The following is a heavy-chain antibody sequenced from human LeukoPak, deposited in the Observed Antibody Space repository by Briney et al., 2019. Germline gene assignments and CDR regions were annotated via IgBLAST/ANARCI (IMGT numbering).Heavy chain of an antibody. CDR3: ARTGEWLLYSGFDY. D-gene: IGHD3-3*01. V-gene: IGHV1-69*13. Sequence: ASVKVSCKASGGTFSSYAISWVRQAPGQGLEWMGGIIPIFGTANYAQKFQGRVTITADESTSTAYMELSSLRSEDTAMYYCARTGEWLLYSGFDYWGQGTLVTVSS. CDR2: IIPIFGTA. J-gene: IGHJ4*02. CDR1: GGTFSSYA.